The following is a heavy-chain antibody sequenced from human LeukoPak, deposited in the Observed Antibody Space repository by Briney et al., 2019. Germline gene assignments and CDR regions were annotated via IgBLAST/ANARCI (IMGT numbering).Heavy chain of an antibody. CDR1: GFTFNNYN. V-gene: IGHV3-30*03. D-gene: IGHD4-23*01. CDR2: ISYDGSNK. CDR3: ARRAGGYSHPYDY. J-gene: IGHJ4*02. Sequence: GGSLRLSCAASGFTFNNYNMNWVRQAPGKGLEWVAVISYDGSNKYYADSVKGRSTISRDNSKNTLYLQMNSLRAEDTAVYYCARRAGGYSHPYDYWGQGILVTVSS.